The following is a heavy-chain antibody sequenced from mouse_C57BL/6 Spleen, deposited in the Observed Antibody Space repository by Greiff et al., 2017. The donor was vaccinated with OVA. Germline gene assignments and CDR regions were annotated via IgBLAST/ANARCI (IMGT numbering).Heavy chain of an antibody. CDR2: IYPGSGST. CDR1: GYTFTSYW. CDR3: ARPGLGLRRDGTCYAMDY. D-gene: IGHD2-12*01. V-gene: IGHV1-55*01. J-gene: IGHJ4*01. Sequence: QVQLQQPGAELVKPGASVKMSCKASGYTFTSYWITWVKQRPGQGLEWIGDIYPGSGSTNYNEKFKSKATLTVDTSSSTAYMQLSSLTSEDSAVYYCARPGLGLRRDGTCYAMDYWGQGTSVTVSS.